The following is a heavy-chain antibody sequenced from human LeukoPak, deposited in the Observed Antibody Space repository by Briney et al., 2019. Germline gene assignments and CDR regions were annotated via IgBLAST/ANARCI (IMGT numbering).Heavy chain of an antibody. J-gene: IGHJ4*02. CDR2: ITSGGTI. CDR1: GFTFGTYG. D-gene: IGHD4-17*01. CDR3: AKSGGVTTTLGY. V-gene: IGHV3-23*01. Sequence: GGTLRLSCTASGFTFGTYGMSWVRQAPGKGPEWVSAITSGGTIYYTDSVKGRFTISRDNSKNTLYLQMNSLRAEDTAVYYCAKSGGVTTTLGYWGQGTLVTVSS.